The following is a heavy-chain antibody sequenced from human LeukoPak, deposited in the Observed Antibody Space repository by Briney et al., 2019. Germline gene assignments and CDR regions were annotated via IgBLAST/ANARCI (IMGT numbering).Heavy chain of an antibody. Sequence: SETLSLTCTVSGGSISSSSYYWGWIRQPPGKGLEWIGSIYYSGSTYYNPSLKSRVTISVGTSKNQFSLKLSSVTAADTAVYYCARRRRGYSYGDFDYWGQGTLATVSS. CDR2: IYYSGST. J-gene: IGHJ4*02. CDR3: ARRRRGYSYGDFDY. D-gene: IGHD5-18*01. V-gene: IGHV4-39*01. CDR1: GGSISSSSYY.